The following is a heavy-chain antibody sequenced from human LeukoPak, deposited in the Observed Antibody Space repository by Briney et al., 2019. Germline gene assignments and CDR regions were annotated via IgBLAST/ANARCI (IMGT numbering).Heavy chain of an antibody. J-gene: IGHJ4*02. V-gene: IGHV5-51*01. CDR3: ARQGLAGYYDSSGYLH. CDR2: IYPGDSDT. Sequence: GESLKISCKGSGYSFTSYWIGWVRQMPGKGLEWMGIIYPGDSDTRYSPSFQGQVTISADKSISTAHLQWSSLKASDTAMYCCARQGLAGYYDSSGYLHWGQGTLVTVSS. CDR1: GYSFTSYW. D-gene: IGHD3-22*01.